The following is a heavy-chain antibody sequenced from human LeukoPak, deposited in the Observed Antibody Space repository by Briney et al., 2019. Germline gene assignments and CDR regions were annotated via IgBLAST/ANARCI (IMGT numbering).Heavy chain of an antibody. CDR1: GFTFSTYV. J-gene: IGHJ4*02. V-gene: IGHV3-30*09. CDR3: VREGYSSGRSGAFDY. Sequence: GGSLRLSCAASGFTFSTYVMQWFRQAPGKGLEWVAAISRDGRDKYHADSVTGRFAISRDNSRDTVYLQMDSLRADDTAVYYCVREGYSSGRSGAFDYWGQGAQVTVDS. D-gene: IGHD6-19*01. CDR2: ISRDGRDK.